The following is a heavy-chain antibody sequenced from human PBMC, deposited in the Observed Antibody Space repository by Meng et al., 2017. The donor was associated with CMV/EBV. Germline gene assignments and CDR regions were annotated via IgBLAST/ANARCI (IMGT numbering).Heavy chain of an antibody. V-gene: IGHV3-13*01. CDR1: GFTFSSYD. J-gene: IGHJ4*02. D-gene: IGHD6-13*01. CDR3: AREAAAGAPDY. Sequence: GGSLRLSCAASGFTFSSYDMHWVRQATGKGLEWVSAIGTAGDTYYPGSVKGRFTISRENAKNTLYLQMNSLRAEDTAVYYCAREAAAGAPDYWGQGTLVTVSS. CDR2: IGTAGDT.